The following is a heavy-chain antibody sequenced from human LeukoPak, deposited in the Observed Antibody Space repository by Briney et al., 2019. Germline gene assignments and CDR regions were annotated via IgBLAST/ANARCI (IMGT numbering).Heavy chain of an antibody. J-gene: IGHJ4*02. CDR2: ISGSGGST. V-gene: IGHV3-23*01. Sequence: GGSLRLSCAASGFTFSNYAMSWVRQAPGKGLEWVSGISGSGGSTYYADSVKGRFTISRDNSKNTLYLQMNSLRAEDTAVYYCAKVSPPATVTTYDYWGQGTLVTVSS. D-gene: IGHD4-17*01. CDR1: GFTFSNYA. CDR3: AKVSPPATVTTYDY.